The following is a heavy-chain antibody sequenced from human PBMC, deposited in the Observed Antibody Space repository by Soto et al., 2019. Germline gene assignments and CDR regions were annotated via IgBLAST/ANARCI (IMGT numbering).Heavy chain of an antibody. CDR1: GFTFSSYA. CDR2: ISGSGGST. V-gene: IGHV3-23*01. J-gene: IGHJ4*02. D-gene: IGHD6-19*01. Sequence: EVQLLESGGGLVQPGGSLRLSCAASGFTFSSYAMRWVRQAPGKGLEWVSAISGSGGSTYYADSVKGRFTISRDNSKNTLYLQMNSRCGEDTAVYYGARRGSGGYYDYWGQGTLVTVSS. CDR3: ARRGSGGYYDY.